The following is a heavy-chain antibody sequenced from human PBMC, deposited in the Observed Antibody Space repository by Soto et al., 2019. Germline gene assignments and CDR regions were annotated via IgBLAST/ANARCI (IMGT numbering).Heavy chain of an antibody. CDR3: AAGDIVLVPADPAQDYYGMDV. J-gene: IGHJ6*02. CDR1: GGTFSSYT. V-gene: IGHV1-69*02. Sequence: SVKVSCKASGGTFSSYTISWVRQAPGQGLEWMGRIIPSRGITNYAQKFQERVTITTDKSTSTAYMELSSLGSEDTAVYYCAAGDIVLVPADPAQDYYGMDVWGQGTTVTVSS. CDR2: IIPSRGIT. D-gene: IGHD2-2*01.